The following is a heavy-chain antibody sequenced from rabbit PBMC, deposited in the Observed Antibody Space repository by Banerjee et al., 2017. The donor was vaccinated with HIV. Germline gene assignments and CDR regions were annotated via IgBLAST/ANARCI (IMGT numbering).Heavy chain of an antibody. Sequence: QEQLVESGGGLVQPEGSLTLTCTASGFSFSNKYVMCWVRQAPGKGLEWIACISTGSSGVTYYASWAKGRFTISKTSSTTVTLKLNSLTAADTATYFCARGHAGSSWGLDLWGPGTLVTVS. CDR1: GFSFSNKYV. V-gene: IGHV1S45*01. J-gene: IGHJ6*01. CDR3: ARGHAGSSWGLDL. CDR2: ISTGSSGVT. D-gene: IGHD8-1*01.